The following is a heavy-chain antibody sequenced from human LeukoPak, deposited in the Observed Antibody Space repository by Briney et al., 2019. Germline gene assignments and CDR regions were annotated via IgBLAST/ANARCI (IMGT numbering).Heavy chain of an antibody. CDR1: GFTFSDYY. V-gene: IGHV3-11*01. D-gene: IGHD4-17*01. Sequence: WGSLRLSCAASGFTFSDYYMIRIRQAPGKGLEWVSYISSSGSTIYYADSVKGRFTISRDNAKNSLYLQMNSLRAEDTAVYYCARETVTTSGWRYYYMDVWGKGTTVTISS. CDR2: ISSSGSTI. J-gene: IGHJ6*03. CDR3: ARETVTTSGWRYYYMDV.